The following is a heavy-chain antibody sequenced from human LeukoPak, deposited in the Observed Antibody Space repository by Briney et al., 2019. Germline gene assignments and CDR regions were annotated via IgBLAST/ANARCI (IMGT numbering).Heavy chain of an antibody. Sequence: PSGTLSLTCGVSGGSISSTNWWSWVRPPPGQGLDGIGEISLRGLTNYNASLKSRVTMSLDKSKNHLSLNLTSVTAADTAVYYCSRESGAFSPFGYWGQGTLVTVSS. CDR1: GGSISSTNW. J-gene: IGHJ4*02. CDR3: SRESGAFSPFGY. D-gene: IGHD1-26*01. CDR2: ISLRGLT. V-gene: IGHV4-4*02.